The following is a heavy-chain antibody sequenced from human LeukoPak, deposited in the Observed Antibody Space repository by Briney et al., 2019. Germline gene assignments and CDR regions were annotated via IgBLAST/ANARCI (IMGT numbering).Heavy chain of an antibody. CDR2: ISYDGSNK. CDR3: ARVRYCSSTSCLAISNYYYGMDV. V-gene: IGHV3-30*04. J-gene: IGHJ6*02. CDR1: GFTFSSYA. Sequence: GGSLRLSCAASGFTFSSYAMHWVRQAPGKGLEWVAVISYDGSNKYYADSVKGRFTISRDNSKNTLYLQMNSLRAEDTAVYYCARVRYCSSTSCLAISNYYYGMDVWGQGTTVTVSS. D-gene: IGHD2-2*01.